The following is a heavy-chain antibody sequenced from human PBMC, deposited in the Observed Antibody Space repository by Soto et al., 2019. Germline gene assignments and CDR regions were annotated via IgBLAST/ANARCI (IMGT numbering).Heavy chain of an antibody. CDR1: GYTFTGYY. V-gene: IGHV1-2*04. CDR3: ASNGGRSSTSLYYGMDV. J-gene: IGHJ6*02. Sequence: ASVKVSCKASGYTFTGYYMHWVRQAPGQGLEWMGWINPNSGGTNYAQKFQGWVTMTRDTSISTAYMELSRRRSDDTAVYYCASNGGRSSTSLYYGMDVWGQGTTVTVSS. D-gene: IGHD2-2*01. CDR2: INPNSGGT.